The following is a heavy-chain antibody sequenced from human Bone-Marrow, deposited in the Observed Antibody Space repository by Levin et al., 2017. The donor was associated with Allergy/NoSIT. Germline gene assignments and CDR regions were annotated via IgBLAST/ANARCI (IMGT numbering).Heavy chain of an antibody. J-gene: IGHJ2*01. CDR3: ARDVEGLGYCPYSTCNWFFDL. Sequence: VKVSCKASGGTFRSYSISWLRQAPGQGLKWMGGIIPIFGTTYYADDFQGRVTITADESSGTAYMELNSRRSEDTAIYYCARDVEGLGYCPYSTCNWFFDLWGRGTLLTVSS. CDR1: GGTFRSYS. CDR2: IIPIFGTT. V-gene: IGHV1-69*13. D-gene: IGHD2-15*01.